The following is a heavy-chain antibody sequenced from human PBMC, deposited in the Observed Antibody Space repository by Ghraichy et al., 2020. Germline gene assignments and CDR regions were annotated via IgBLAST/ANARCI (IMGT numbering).Heavy chain of an antibody. CDR3: ATGPYIVVVTAITFDY. Sequence: ASVKVSCKVSGYTLTELSMHWVRQAPGKGLEWMGGFDPEDGETIYAQKFQGRVTMTEDTSTDTAYMELSSLRSEDTAVYYCATGPYIVVVTAITFDYWGQGTLVTVSS. V-gene: IGHV1-24*01. D-gene: IGHD2-21*02. CDR2: FDPEDGET. J-gene: IGHJ4*02. CDR1: GYTLTELS.